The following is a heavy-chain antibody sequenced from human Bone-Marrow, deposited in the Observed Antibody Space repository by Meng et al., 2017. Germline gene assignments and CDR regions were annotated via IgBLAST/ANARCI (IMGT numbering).Heavy chain of an antibody. Sequence: GESLKISCAASGFTFSSYEMNWVRQAPGKGLEWVGFIRSKAYGGTTEYAASVKGRFTISRDDSKSIAYLQMNSLKTEDTAVYYCTRVPESPYGDYGVDWFNPWGRGPLATFPS. D-gene: IGHD4-17*01. CDR3: TRVPESPYGDYGVDWFNP. CDR2: IRSKAYGGTT. CDR1: GFTFSSYE. V-gene: IGHV3-49*04. J-gene: IGHJ5*02.